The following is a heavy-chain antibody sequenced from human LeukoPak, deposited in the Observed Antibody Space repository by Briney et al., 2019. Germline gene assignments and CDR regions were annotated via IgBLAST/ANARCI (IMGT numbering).Heavy chain of an antibody. CDR3: ARDQISYDSSGMTAFDY. V-gene: IGHV1-18*01. D-gene: IGHD3-22*01. Sequence: GASVKVSCKASGGTFSSYAISWVRQAPGQGLEWMGWISAYNGNTNYAQKLQGRVTMTTDTSTSTAYMELRSLRSDDTAVYYCARDQISYDSSGMTAFDYWGQGTLVTVSS. CDR1: GGTFSSYA. J-gene: IGHJ4*02. CDR2: ISAYNGNT.